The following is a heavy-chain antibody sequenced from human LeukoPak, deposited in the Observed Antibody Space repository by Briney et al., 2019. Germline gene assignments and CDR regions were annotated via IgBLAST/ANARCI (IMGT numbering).Heavy chain of an antibody. J-gene: IGHJ4*02. CDR1: GYTFTGYY. D-gene: IGHD6-19*01. Sequence: ASVKVSCKASGYTFTGYYLHWMRQAPGKGPEWMGWIKPNSGGTNYAQKSQGRVTMTRDTSISTAYMELSRLRSDDTAVYYCVSENSSGWHNDYWGQGTLVTVSS. V-gene: IGHV1-2*02. CDR3: VSENSSGWHNDY. CDR2: IKPNSGGT.